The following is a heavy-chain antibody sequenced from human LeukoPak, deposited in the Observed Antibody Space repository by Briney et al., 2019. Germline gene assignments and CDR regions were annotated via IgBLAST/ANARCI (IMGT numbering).Heavy chain of an antibody. CDR3: AKKRTSSSWYLYNWFDP. V-gene: IGHV3-33*06. Sequence: GGSLRLSCAASGFTFSSYGMHWVRQAPGKGLEWVAVIWYDGSNKYYADSVKGRFTISRDNSKNTLYLQMNSLRAEDTAVYYCAKKRTSSSWYLYNWFDPWGQGILVTVSS. D-gene: IGHD6-13*01. CDR1: GFTFSSYG. CDR2: IWYDGSNK. J-gene: IGHJ5*02.